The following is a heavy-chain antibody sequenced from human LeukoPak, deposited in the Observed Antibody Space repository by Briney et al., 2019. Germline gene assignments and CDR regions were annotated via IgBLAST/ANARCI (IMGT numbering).Heavy chain of an antibody. CDR2: IYYSGST. CDR1: GGSISSYY. CDR3: ARVQGVQLWSFRYFDY. Sequence: SETLSLTCTVSGGSISSYYWSRIRQPPGKGLEWIGYIYYSGSTNYNPSLKSRVTISVDTSKNQFSLKLSSVTAADTAVYYCARVQGVQLWSFRYFDYWGQGTLVTVSS. J-gene: IGHJ4*02. D-gene: IGHD5-18*01. V-gene: IGHV4-59*01.